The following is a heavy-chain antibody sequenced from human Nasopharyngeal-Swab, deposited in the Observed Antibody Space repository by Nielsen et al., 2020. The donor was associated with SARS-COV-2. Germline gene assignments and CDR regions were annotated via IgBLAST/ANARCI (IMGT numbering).Heavy chain of an antibody. CDR3: AREEDYDAFDI. V-gene: IGHV1-18*01. D-gene: IGHD2-15*01. Sequence: ASVKVSCKASGYSFSNYAISWLRQAPGQGLEWLGWISLNDGNTNYAQNVQGRVTMTADTSTSTAYMDLNSLTSGDTAVYYCAREEDYDAFDIWGQGTLVSVSA. CDR2: ISLNDGNT. CDR1: GYSFSNYA. J-gene: IGHJ3*02.